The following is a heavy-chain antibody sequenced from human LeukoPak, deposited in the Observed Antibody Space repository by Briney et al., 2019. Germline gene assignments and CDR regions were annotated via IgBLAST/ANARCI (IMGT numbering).Heavy chain of an antibody. Sequence: GGSLRLSCAASGFTFSSYAMSWVRQAPGKGLEWVSGISGSGASIKYADSVKGRFTISRDNSKNTLYLQMNSLRAEDTAVYYCAKDRDYYGSGSYLSFDYWGQGTLVTVSS. J-gene: IGHJ4*02. CDR3: AKDRDYYGSGSYLSFDY. CDR1: GFTFSSYA. D-gene: IGHD3-10*01. V-gene: IGHV3-23*01. CDR2: ISGSGASI.